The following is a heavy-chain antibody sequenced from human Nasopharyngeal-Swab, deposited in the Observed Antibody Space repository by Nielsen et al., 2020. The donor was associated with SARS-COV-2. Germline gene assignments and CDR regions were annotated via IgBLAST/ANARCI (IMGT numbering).Heavy chain of an antibody. Sequence: GESLKISCAASGFTFSSYAMSWVRQAPGKGLEWVSAISGSGGSTYYADSVKGRFTISRDISKNRLYLQMNSLRAEDTAVYYCAKRGSGSSWNAEDYWGHGTLVTVSS. V-gene: IGHV3-23*01. CDR3: AKRGSGSSWNAEDY. D-gene: IGHD6-13*01. CDR1: GFTFSSYA. CDR2: ISGSGGST. J-gene: IGHJ4*01.